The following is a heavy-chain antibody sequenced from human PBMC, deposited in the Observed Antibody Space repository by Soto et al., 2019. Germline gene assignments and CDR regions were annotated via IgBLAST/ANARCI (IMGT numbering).Heavy chain of an antibody. D-gene: IGHD1-1*01. J-gene: IGHJ4*02. CDR2: IKSRASGYST. Sequence: EVQLVESGGGLVQPGGSLKLSCAASGFMFSDANIDWVRQAPGKGLEWVGRIKSRASGYSTTYAASVKGVFTMSRDDSKSTAFLQLNSLKIDDKAVYFCTGGNTGHCDHWGQGTLVTVSS. CDR1: GFMFSDAN. V-gene: IGHV3-73*02. CDR3: TGGNTGHCDH.